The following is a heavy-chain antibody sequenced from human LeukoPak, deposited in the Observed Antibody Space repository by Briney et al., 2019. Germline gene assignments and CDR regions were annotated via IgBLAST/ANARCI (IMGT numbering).Heavy chain of an antibody. D-gene: IGHD2-15*01. V-gene: IGHV3-23*01. CDR1: GFTFSSYA. J-gene: IGHJ4*02. Sequence: PGGSLRLSCAASGFTFSSYAMSWVRQAPGKGLEWVSAISGSGGSTYYADSVKGRFTISRDNSKNTLYLQMNSLRAEDTVVYYCAKGGDGCSGGSCYVGWGLQAYYFDYWGQGTLVTVSS. CDR2: ISGSGGST. CDR3: AKGGDGCSGGSCYVGWGLQAYYFDY.